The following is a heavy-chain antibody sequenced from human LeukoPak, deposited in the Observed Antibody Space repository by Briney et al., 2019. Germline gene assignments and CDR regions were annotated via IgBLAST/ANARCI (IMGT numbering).Heavy chain of an antibody. CDR3: AREKSGSYSVNWFDP. Sequence: SETLSLTCTVSGGSISSYYWSWIRQPPGKGLEWIGYIYYSGSTNYNPSLKSRVTISVDTSRNQFSLKLSSVTAADTAVYYCAREKSGSYSVNWFDPWGQGTLVTVSS. J-gene: IGHJ5*02. V-gene: IGHV4-59*01. CDR2: IYYSGST. CDR1: GGSISSYY. D-gene: IGHD1-26*01.